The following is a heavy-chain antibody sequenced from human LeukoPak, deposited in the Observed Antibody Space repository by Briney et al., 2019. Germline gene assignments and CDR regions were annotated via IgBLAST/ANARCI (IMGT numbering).Heavy chain of an antibody. Sequence: PGGSLRLSCAASGFTFSSYSMNWVRQAPGKGLEWVSSISSSSSYIYYTDSVKGRFTISRDNAKNSLYLQMNSLRAEDTAVYYCARDKGYSYGPYGYWGQGTLVTVSS. CDR2: ISSSSSYI. CDR1: GFTFSSYS. CDR3: ARDKGYSYGPYGY. V-gene: IGHV3-21*01. J-gene: IGHJ4*02. D-gene: IGHD5-18*01.